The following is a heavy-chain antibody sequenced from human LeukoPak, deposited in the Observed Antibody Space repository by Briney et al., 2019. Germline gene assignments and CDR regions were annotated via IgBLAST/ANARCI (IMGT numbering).Heavy chain of an antibody. CDR3: ARQIRGLGTMIVVVMPYFDY. V-gene: IGHV4-39*01. CDR1: GGSISSSSYY. Sequence: PSETLSLTCTVSGGSISSSSYYWGWIRQPPGKALEWIGSIYYSGSTYYNPSLKSRVTISVDTSKNQFSLKLSSVTAADTAVYYCARQIRGLGTMIVVVMPYFDYWGQGTLVTVSS. D-gene: IGHD3-22*01. CDR2: IYYSGST. J-gene: IGHJ4*02.